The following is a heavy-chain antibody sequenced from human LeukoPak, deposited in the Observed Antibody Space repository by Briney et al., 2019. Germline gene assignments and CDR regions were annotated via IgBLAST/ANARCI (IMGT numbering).Heavy chain of an antibody. D-gene: IGHD3-22*01. J-gene: IGHJ4*02. CDR1: GLNFSTHG. V-gene: IGHV3-30*18. CDR3: AKTDRRDSSGYQDY. CDR2: ISYDGINK. Sequence: PGGSLRLSCAASGLNFSTHGMHWVRQAPGKGLEWVAVISYDGINKYYADSVKGRFTISRDNSKNTLYLQMNSLRAEDTAVYYCAKTDRRDSSGYQDYWGQATLVTVSS.